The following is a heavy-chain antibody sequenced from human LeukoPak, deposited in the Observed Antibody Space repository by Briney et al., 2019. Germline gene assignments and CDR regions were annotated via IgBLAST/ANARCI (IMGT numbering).Heavy chain of an antibody. D-gene: IGHD6-13*01. Sequence: GGSLRLSCAASGFTFSGFAMTWVRQAPGKGLEWVATISDSGDSTYYADAVKGRFTISRDNSKDTLYVQMSSLRAEDAAVYYCAKSHSVEQRGYFDYWGQGILVTVSS. J-gene: IGHJ4*02. CDR2: ISDSGDST. CDR1: GFTFSGFA. CDR3: AKSHSVEQRGYFDY. V-gene: IGHV3-23*01.